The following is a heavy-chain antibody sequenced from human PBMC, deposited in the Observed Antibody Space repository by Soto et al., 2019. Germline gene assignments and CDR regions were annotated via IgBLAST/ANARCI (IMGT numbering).Heavy chain of an antibody. CDR1: GFTFSDYA. CDR3: AMFGGASRGY. J-gene: IGHJ4*02. V-gene: IGHV3-48*03. CDR2: ISSSGSTT. D-gene: IGHD3-10*02. Sequence: EVQLLDSGGGLVQPGGSLKLYCAVSGFTFSDYAMSWVRQAPGEGLQWVSYISSSGSTTYYTDSVKGRFTISRDNAKNSLYLQMNSLKAEDTAIYYCAMFGGASRGYWGQGTLVTVSS.